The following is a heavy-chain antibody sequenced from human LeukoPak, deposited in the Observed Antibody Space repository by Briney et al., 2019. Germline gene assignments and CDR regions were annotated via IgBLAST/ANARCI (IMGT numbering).Heavy chain of an antibody. V-gene: IGHV4-30-2*01. J-gene: IGHJ4*02. D-gene: IGHD3-22*01. CDR2: IYHSGST. CDR3: ARAVLDDSSGYSLVDY. CDR1: GGSISSGGYS. Sequence: PSQTLSLTCAVSGGSISSGGYSWSWIRQPPGKGLEWIGYIYHSGSTYYNPSLKSRVTISVDRSKNQFSLKLSSVTAADTAVYYCARAVLDDSSGYSLVDYWGQGTLVTVSS.